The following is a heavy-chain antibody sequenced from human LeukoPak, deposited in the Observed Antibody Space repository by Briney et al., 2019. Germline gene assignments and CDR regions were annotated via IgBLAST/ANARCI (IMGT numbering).Heavy chain of an antibody. D-gene: IGHD3-22*01. CDR2: ISDSGGST. CDR3: ARKKSSGYYYPFDY. CDR1: GFTLSSYA. J-gene: IGHJ4*02. V-gene: IGHV3-23*01. Sequence: GGSLRLSCAASGFTLSSYAMSWVRQAPGKGLEWVSAISDSGGSTHYADSVKGRFTISRDNSKNTLYVQMNSLRAEDTAVYYCARKKSSGYYYPFDYWGQGTLVTVSS.